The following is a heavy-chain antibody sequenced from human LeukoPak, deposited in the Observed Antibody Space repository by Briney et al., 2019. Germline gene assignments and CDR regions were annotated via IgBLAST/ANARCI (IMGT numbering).Heavy chain of an antibody. J-gene: IGHJ1*01. Sequence: SETLSFTCTVSGGSISNYYWSWIRQPPGKGLDWVGYIYYSGSTNYNPSLKSRVTISVDASKNQFSLNLTSVTAADTAVYYCARGGAARLHFQNWGQGTLVTVSS. CDR3: ARGGAARLHFQN. V-gene: IGHV4-59*01. CDR1: GGSISNYY. D-gene: IGHD6-6*01. CDR2: IYYSGST.